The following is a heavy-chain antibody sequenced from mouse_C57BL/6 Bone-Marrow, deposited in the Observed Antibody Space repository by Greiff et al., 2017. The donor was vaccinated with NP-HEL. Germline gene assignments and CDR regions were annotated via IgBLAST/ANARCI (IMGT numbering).Heavy chain of an antibody. D-gene: IGHD2-3*01. J-gene: IGHJ4*01. CDR1: GFSFNTYA. CDR2: IRSKSNNYAT. V-gene: IGHV10-1*01. Sequence: EVQLVESGGGLVQPKGSLKLSCAASGFSFNTYAMNWVRQAPGKGLEWVARIRSKSNNYATYYADSVKDRFTISRDDSESMLYLQMNNLKTEDTAMYYCVSLYDGPFYYAMDYWGQGTSVTVSS. CDR3: VSLYDGPFYYAMDY.